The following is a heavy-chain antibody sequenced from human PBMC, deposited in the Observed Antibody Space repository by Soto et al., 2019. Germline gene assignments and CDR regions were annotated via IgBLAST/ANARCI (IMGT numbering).Heavy chain of an antibody. CDR3: ARDISEGDYYYYGMDV. CDR1: GGSISSYY. CDR2: IYYSGST. V-gene: IGHV4-59*06. J-gene: IGHJ6*02. Sequence: SETLSLTCTVSGGSISSYYWSWIRQHPGKGLEWIGYIYYSGSTYYNPSLKSRVTISVDTSKNQFSLKLSSVTAADTAVYYCARDISEGDYYYYGMDVWGQGTTVTVSS. D-gene: IGHD3-16*01.